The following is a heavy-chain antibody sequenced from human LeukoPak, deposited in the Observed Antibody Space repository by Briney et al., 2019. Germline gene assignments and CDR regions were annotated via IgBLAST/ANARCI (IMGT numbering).Heavy chain of an antibody. CDR1: GYTFTSDF. J-gene: IGHJ5*02. Sequence: ASVKVSCKASGYTFTSDFMHWVRQAPGQGLEWMGIINPGGGSTTYAQKFQGRLTMTRDTSTSTFYMELSSLGSEDTAVYYCARGPPTVDVFDPWGQGTLVTVSS. CDR3: ARGPPTVDVFDP. D-gene: IGHD6-19*01. CDR2: INPGGGST. V-gene: IGHV1-46*01.